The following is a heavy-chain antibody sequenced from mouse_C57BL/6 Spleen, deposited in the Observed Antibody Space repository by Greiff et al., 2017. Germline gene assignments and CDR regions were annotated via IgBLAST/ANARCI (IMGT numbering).Heavy chain of an antibody. D-gene: IGHD2-5*01. CDR2: ISSGSSTI. V-gene: IGHV5-17*01. CDR3: ARNSNYDAMDY. J-gene: IGHJ4*01. Sequence: EVKVEESGGGLVKPGGSLKLSCAASGFTFSDYRMHWVRQAPEKGLEWVAYISSGSSTIYYADTVKGRFTISRDNAKNTLFLQMTSLRSEDTAMYYCARNSNYDAMDYWGQGTSVTVSS. CDR1: GFTFSDYR.